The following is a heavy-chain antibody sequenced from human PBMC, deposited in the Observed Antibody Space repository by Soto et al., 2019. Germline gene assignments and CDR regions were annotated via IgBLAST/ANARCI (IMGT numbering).Heavy chain of an antibody. CDR2: TRNKAKSYTT. V-gene: IGHV3-72*01. D-gene: IGHD2-2*01. J-gene: IGHJ4*01. CDR3: VTHPYCSSSTCSSH. CDR1: GFTFSDHY. Sequence: EVQLVESGGGLVQPGGSLRLSCAASGFTFSDHYMDWVRQAPGKGLEWVGRTRNKAKSYTTDYATSVKGRFTVSRDDSKNSLYLQMNSLKTEDTDVYYCVTHPYCSSSTCSSHWGQGTLVTVSS.